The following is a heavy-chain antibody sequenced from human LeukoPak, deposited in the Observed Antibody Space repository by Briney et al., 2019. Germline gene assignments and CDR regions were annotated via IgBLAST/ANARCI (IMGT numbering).Heavy chain of an antibody. CDR2: ISGSGGST. V-gene: IGHV3-23*01. CDR1: GFTFSSYA. CDR3: AKGVTMTTAQRRNYYYYGMDV. Sequence: RGSLRLSCAASGFTFSSYAMSWVRQAPGKGLEWVSAISGSGGSTYYADSVKGRFTISRDNSKNTLYLQMNSLRAEDTAVYYCAKGVTMTTAQRRNYYYYGMDVWGQGTTVTVSS. J-gene: IGHJ6*02. D-gene: IGHD4-17*01.